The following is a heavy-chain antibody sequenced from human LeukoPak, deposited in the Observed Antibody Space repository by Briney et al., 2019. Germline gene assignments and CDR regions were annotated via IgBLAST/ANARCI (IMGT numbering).Heavy chain of an antibody. CDR2: ISYDGSTK. Sequence: LSLTCAVYGGSFSGYYWSWIRQPPGKGLEWVAVISYDGSTKYYGDSVKGRFTISRDNSKNTLYLQMNSLRAEDTAVYYCAKVHLTYQYDSSGYGFQDYWGQGTLVTVSS. CDR3: AKVHLTYQYDSSGYGFQDY. J-gene: IGHJ4*02. V-gene: IGHV3-30*18. D-gene: IGHD3-22*01. CDR1: GGSFSGYY.